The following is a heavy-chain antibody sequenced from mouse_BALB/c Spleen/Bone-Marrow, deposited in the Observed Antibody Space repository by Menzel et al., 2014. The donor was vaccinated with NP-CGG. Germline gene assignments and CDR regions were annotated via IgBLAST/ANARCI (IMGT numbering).Heavy chain of an antibody. V-gene: IGHV1S81*02. D-gene: IGHD2-2*01. CDR2: IDPSTGRT. CDR1: GYTFTSYW. Sequence: QVQLKQSGAELVKPGASVKLSCKASGYTFTSYWMHWVKQRPGQGLEWIGEIDPSTGRTDYNKKFKSHATLTVDKSSSTAYMHLSSLTSEDSAVYYCARINGYDYWGQGTTLTVSS. J-gene: IGHJ2*01. CDR3: ARINGYDY.